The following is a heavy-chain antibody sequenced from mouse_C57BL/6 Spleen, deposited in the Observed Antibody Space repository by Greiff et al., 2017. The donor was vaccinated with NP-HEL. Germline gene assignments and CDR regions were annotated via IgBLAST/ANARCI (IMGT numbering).Heavy chain of an antibody. J-gene: IGHJ1*03. Sequence: EVQLQQSGPELVKPGASVKIPCKASGYTFTDYNMDWVKQSHGKSLEWIGDINPNNGGTTYNQKFKGKATLTVDKSSSTAYMELRSLTSEDTAVYSGARTTTVVEASYWYFDVWGTGTTVTVSS. CDR1: GYTFTDYN. CDR2: INPNNGGT. CDR3: ARTTTVVEASYWYFDV. V-gene: IGHV1-18*01. D-gene: IGHD1-1*01.